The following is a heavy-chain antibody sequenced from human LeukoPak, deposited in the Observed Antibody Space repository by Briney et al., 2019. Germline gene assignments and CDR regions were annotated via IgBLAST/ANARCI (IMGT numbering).Heavy chain of an antibody. Sequence: GRSLRLSCAASGFTFSSYAMHWVRQAPGKGLEWVAVISYDGSNKYYADSVKGRFTISRDNSKNTLYLQMNSLRAEDTAVYYCARVPVLLGSSGYYYPYYYYGMDVWGPGTTVTVSS. D-gene: IGHD3-22*01. CDR3: ARVPVLLGSSGYYYPYYYYGMDV. CDR1: GFTFSSYA. CDR2: ISYDGSNK. V-gene: IGHV3-30-3*01. J-gene: IGHJ6*02.